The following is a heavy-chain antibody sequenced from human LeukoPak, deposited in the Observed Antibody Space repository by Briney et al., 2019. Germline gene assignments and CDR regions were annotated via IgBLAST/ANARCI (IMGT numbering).Heavy chain of an antibody. CDR1: GGSISSSSYY. Sequence: SETLSLTCTVSGGSISSSSYYWGWIRQPPGKGLEWIGSIYYSGSTYYNPSLKSRVTISVDTSKNQFSLKLSSVTAADTAVYYCAGDIVVVVAATRRLRPQTPPWGQGTLVTVSS. J-gene: IGHJ5*02. D-gene: IGHD2-15*01. V-gene: IGHV4-39*02. CDR2: IYYSGST. CDR3: AGDIVVVVAATRRLRPQTPP.